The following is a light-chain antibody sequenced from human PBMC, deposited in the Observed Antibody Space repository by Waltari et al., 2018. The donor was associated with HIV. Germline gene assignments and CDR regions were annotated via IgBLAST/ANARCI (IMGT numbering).Light chain of an antibody. CDR2: GAS. V-gene: IGKV3-20*01. CDR3: QQYDTSPWT. CDR1: QSVRSSY. Sequence: ETVLTQSPGTLSLSPGDRATLSCRASQSVRSSYLAWYQQKPGQAPRLLIYGASSRATGIPDFTLIIGRLEPEDFAVYYCQQYDTSPWTFGQGTKLEIK. J-gene: IGKJ2*02.